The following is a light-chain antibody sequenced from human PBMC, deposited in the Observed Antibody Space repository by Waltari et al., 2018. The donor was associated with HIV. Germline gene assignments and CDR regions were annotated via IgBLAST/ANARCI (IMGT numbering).Light chain of an antibody. Sequence: EIVLTQSPATVSLSPGERATLSCRASESVSSSLAWYQQKPGQAPRLLIYDASNRATGIPARFSGSGSGTDFTLTISSLEPEDFAVYYCQQYGTSPLFAFGPGTTVDIK. V-gene: IGKV3-11*01. CDR1: ESVSSS. CDR3: QQYGTSPLFA. CDR2: DAS. J-gene: IGKJ3*01.